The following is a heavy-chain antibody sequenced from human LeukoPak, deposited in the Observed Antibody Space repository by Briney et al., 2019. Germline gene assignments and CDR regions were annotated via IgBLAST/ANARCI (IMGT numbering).Heavy chain of an antibody. CDR2: IKSNSIGGTT. CDR1: GLTFTKAW. J-gene: IGHJ3*02. CDR3: TTDSLKRLTWGVNDAFDI. D-gene: IGHD3-10*01. V-gene: IGHV3-15*01. Sequence: PGGSLRLSCAASGLTFTKAWMSWVRRAPGRGLDWVGRIKSNSIGGTTDYAAPVKGRFTISRDDSKNTLYLQMNSLKTEDTAVYYGTTDSLKRLTWGVNDAFDIWGQGTMVTVSS.